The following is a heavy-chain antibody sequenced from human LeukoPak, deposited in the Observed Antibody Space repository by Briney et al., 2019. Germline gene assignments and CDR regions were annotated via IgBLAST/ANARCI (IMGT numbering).Heavy chain of an antibody. CDR3: AKGGSGWYFDY. D-gene: IGHD6-19*01. Sequence: PGGSLRLSCAASGFTFSSYGMHRVRQAPGKGLEWVAVISYDGSNKYYADSVKGRFTISRDNSKNTLYLQMNSLRAEDTAVYYCAKGGSGWYFDYWGQGTLVTVSS. J-gene: IGHJ4*02. CDR1: GFTFSSYG. CDR2: ISYDGSNK. V-gene: IGHV3-30*18.